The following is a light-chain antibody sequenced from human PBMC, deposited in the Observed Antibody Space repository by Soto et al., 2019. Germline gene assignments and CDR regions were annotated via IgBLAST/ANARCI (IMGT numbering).Light chain of an antibody. Sequence: QSVLTQPPSASGTPGQRVTISCSGSSSNIGSNTVNWYQQRPGTAPKLLIYSNNQRPSGVPDRFSGSKSGTSASLAISGLKSEDEADYYCAAWDDSLNGVVFGGGTKLTVL. J-gene: IGLJ2*01. CDR1: SSNIGSNT. CDR2: SNN. CDR3: AAWDDSLNGVV. V-gene: IGLV1-44*01.